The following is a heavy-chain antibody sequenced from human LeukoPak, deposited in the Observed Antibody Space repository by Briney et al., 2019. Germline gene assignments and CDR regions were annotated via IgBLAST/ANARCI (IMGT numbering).Heavy chain of an antibody. CDR1: GFTFDDYA. CDR3: AKEALATRYYYYYYMDV. Sequence: QPGGSLRLSCAASGFTFDDYAMHWVRQAPGKGLEWVSLISWDGGSTYYADSVKGRFTISRDSSKNSLYLQMNSLRAEDTALYYCAKEALATRYYYYYYMDVWGKGTTVTVSS. J-gene: IGHJ6*03. CDR2: ISWDGGST. D-gene: IGHD5-12*01. V-gene: IGHV3-43D*03.